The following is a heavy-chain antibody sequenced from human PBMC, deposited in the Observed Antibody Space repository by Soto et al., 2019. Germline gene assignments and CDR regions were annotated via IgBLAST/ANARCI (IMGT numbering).Heavy chain of an antibody. J-gene: IGHJ4*02. CDR3: ARVHYGDFDY. CDR1: GGSFSGYY. V-gene: IGHV4-34*01. CDR2: INHSGST. Sequence: PSETLSLTCAVYGGSFSGYYWSWIRQPPGKGLEWIGEINHSGSTNYNPSLKSRVTISVDTSKNQFSLKLSSVTAADTAVYYCARVHYGDFDYWGQGTLVTVSS. D-gene: IGHD4-17*01.